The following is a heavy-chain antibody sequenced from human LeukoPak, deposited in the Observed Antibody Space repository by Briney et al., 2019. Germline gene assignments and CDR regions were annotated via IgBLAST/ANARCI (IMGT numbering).Heavy chain of an antibody. CDR3: ARGLQSRYYYYYYMDV. V-gene: IGHV3-30*04. Sequence: PGGSLRLSCAASGFTFSSYAMHWVRQAPGKGLEWVAVISYDGSNKYYADSVKGRFTISRDNAKNSLYLQMNSLRAEDTAVYYCARGLQSRYYYYYYMDVWGKGTTVTVSS. J-gene: IGHJ6*03. CDR2: ISYDGSNK. CDR1: GFTFSSYA.